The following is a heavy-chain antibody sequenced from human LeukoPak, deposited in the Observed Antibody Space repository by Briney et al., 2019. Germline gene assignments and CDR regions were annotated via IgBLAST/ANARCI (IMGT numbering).Heavy chain of an antibody. Sequence: GASVKVSCKASGYTFTGYYMHWVRQAPGQGLEWMGWINPNSGGTNYAQKFQGRVTMTRDTSISTAYMELSRLRSDDTAVYCCARATLGGYSYGYDWGQGTLVTVSS. CDR3: ARATLGGYSYGYD. CDR2: INPNSGGT. J-gene: IGHJ4*02. CDR1: GYTFTGYY. V-gene: IGHV1-2*02. D-gene: IGHD5-18*01.